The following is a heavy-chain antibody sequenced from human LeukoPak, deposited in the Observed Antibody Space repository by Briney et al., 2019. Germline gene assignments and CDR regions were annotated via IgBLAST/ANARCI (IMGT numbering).Heavy chain of an antibody. Sequence: TSETLSLTCTVSGGSISSGGYYWSWIRQPPGKGLEWIGYIYHSGSTYYNPSLKSRVTISVDRSKNQFSLKLSSVTAADTAVYYCARVRMMRWFDPWGQGTLVTVSS. CDR2: IYHSGST. CDR1: GGSISSGGYY. CDR3: ARVRMMRWFDP. V-gene: IGHV4-30-2*01. J-gene: IGHJ5*02. D-gene: IGHD3-16*01.